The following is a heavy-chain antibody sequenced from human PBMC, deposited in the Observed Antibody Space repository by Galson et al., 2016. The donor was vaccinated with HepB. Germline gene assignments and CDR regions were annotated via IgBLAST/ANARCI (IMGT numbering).Heavy chain of an antibody. Sequence: SVKVSCKASGGTVKRYSISWMRQSRGHGLEWMGGIIPIFDTPKYAQKFQDRLTITADESTGTTYMELDSLRSEDTAVYYCARAKVDCADGVCYLTWFDTWGQGTRVIVS. J-gene: IGHJ5*02. CDR1: GGTVKRYS. CDR3: ARAKVDCADGVCYLTWFDT. CDR2: IIPIFDTP. D-gene: IGHD2-8*02. V-gene: IGHV1-69*13.